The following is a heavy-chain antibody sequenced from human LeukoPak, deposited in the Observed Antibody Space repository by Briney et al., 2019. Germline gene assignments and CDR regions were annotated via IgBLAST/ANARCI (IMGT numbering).Heavy chain of an antibody. D-gene: IGHD2-15*01. CDR1: GYTFTGYY. CDR3: ARALCSGGSYYYYYGMDV. J-gene: IGHJ6*02. CDR2: INPNSGGT. V-gene: IGHV1-2*02. Sequence: ASVKVSCKASGYTFTGYYMHWVRQAPGQGLEWMGWINPNSGGTNYAQKFQGRVTMTRDTSISTACMELSRLRSDDTAVYYCARALCSGGSYYYYYGMDVWGQGTTVTVSS.